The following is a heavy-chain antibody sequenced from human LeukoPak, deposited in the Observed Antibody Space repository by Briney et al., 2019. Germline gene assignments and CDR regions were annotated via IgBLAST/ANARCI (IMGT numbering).Heavy chain of an antibody. CDR2: ISAYNGNT. V-gene: IGHV1-18*01. CDR3: ARDLTVTYTFLDP. Sequence: APVKGSCKASCFTLTSHGISWVGQAPGQRLEWMGWISAYNGNTNYAQKLQGRVTMTTDTSTSTAYMELRSLRSDDTAVYYCARDLTVTYTFLDPWGQGTLVTVSS. D-gene: IGHD4-17*01. CDR1: CFTLTSHG. J-gene: IGHJ5*02.